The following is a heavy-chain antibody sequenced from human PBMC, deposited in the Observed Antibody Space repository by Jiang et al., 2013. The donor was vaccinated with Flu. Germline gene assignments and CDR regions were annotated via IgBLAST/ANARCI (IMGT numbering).Heavy chain of an antibody. Sequence: GSGLVKPSQTLSLTCTVSGGSISSGSYYWSWIRQPAGKGLEWIGRIYTSGSTNYNPSLKSRVTISVDTSKNQFSLKLSSVTAADTAVYYCAATLPSSGWYPSNWFDPWGQGTLVTVSS. CDR3: AATLPSSGWYPSNWFDP. D-gene: IGHD6-19*01. CDR1: GGSISSGSYY. J-gene: IGHJ5*02. CDR2: IYTSGST. V-gene: IGHV4-61*02.